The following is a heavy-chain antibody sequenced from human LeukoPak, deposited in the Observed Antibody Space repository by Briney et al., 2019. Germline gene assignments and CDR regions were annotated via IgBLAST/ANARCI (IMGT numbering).Heavy chain of an antibody. V-gene: IGHV3-23*01. CDR2: ISGSGGST. J-gene: IGHJ4*02. D-gene: IGHD3-22*01. CDR3: AKDVSPTTYYHDSSGYYLSYFDY. Sequence: PGGSLRLSCAASGFTFSSYAMSWVRQAPGKGLEWVSAISGSGGSTYYADSVKGRFTISRDNSKNTLYLQMNSLRAEDTAVYYCAKDVSPTTYYHDSSGYYLSYFDYWGQGTLVTVSS. CDR1: GFTFSSYA.